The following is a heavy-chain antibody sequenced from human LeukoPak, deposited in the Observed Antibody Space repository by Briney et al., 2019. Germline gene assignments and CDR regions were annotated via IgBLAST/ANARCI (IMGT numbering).Heavy chain of an antibody. CDR3: ARDAGPYSYDDYFDY. CDR2: INPNSGGT. V-gene: IGHV1-2*02. D-gene: IGHD3-22*01. J-gene: IGHJ4*02. CDR1: GYTFTGYY. Sequence: ASVKVSCKASGYTFTGYYMHWVRQAPGQGHEWMGWINPNSGGTNYAQKFQGRVTMTRDTSISTAYMELSRLRSDDTAVYYCARDAGPYSYDDYFDYWGQGTLVTVSS.